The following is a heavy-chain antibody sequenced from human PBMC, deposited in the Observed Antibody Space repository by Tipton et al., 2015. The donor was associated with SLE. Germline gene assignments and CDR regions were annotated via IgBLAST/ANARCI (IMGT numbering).Heavy chain of an antibody. CDR3: ARNEYADNNNWFDP. Sequence: TLSLTCTVSGVSISSHYWSWIRQPPGKGLEWIGYIYYSGSTNYHPSLKGRGTISVDTSKNQFSLKLTSVTAADTAVYSCARNEYADNNNWFDPWGQGTLVTVSS. J-gene: IGHJ5*02. CDR1: GVSISSHY. D-gene: IGHD3-16*01. CDR2: IYYSGST. V-gene: IGHV4-59*11.